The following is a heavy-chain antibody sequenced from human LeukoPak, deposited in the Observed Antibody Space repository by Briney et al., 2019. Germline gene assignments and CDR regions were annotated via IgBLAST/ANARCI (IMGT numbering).Heavy chain of an antibody. V-gene: IGHV4-38-2*02. CDR1: GYSISSGYY. CDR3: ASFLSGSYPDY. J-gene: IGHJ4*02. Sequence: SETLSLTCTVSGYSISSGYYWGWIRQPPGKGLEWIGSIYHSGSTYYNPSLKSRVTISVDTSKNQFSLKLSSVTAADTAVHYCASFLSGSYPDYWGQGTLVTVSS. D-gene: IGHD1-26*01. CDR2: IYHSGST.